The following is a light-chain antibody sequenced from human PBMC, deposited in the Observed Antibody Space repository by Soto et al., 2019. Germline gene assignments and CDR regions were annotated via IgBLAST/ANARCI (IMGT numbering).Light chain of an antibody. V-gene: IGKV3-15*01. CDR1: QSVSSN. J-gene: IGKJ1*01. CDR3: QQYANWPPWT. CDR2: GAS. Sequence: EIVMTQSPATLSVSPGERATLSCRASQSVSSNLAWYQQKAGQASRLLIYGASTRATGIPARFSGSGSGTEFTLTISSLQSEDFAVYYCQQYANWPPWTFGQGTKVEIK.